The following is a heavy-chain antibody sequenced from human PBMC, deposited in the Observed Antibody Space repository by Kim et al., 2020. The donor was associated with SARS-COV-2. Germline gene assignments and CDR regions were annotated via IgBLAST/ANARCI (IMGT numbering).Heavy chain of an antibody. J-gene: IGHJ6*02. CDR2: IYYSGST. CDR3: ARDRVVVVPAAMDLDYYGMDV. CDR1: GGSISSYY. D-gene: IGHD2-2*01. Sequence: SETLSLTCTVSGGSISSYYWSWIRQPPGKGLEWIGYIYYSGSTNYNPSLKSRVTISVDTSKNQFSLKLSSVTAADTAVYYCARDRVVVVPAAMDLDYYGMDVWGQGTTVTVSS. V-gene: IGHV4-59*01.